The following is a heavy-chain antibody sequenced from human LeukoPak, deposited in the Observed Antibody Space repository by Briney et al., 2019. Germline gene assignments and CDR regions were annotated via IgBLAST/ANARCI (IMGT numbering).Heavy chain of an antibody. CDR1: GFTFSSYS. J-gene: IGHJ5*02. CDR3: ARDPVYCSSTSCYPHNWFDP. CDR2: ISSSSSYI. D-gene: IGHD2-2*01. V-gene: IGHV3-21*01. Sequence: GGSLRLSCAASGFTFSSYSMNWVRQAPGKGLDWVSSISSSSSYIYYADSVKGRFTISRDNAKNSLYLQMNSLRAEDTAVYYCARDPVYCSSTSCYPHNWFDPWGQGTLVTVSS.